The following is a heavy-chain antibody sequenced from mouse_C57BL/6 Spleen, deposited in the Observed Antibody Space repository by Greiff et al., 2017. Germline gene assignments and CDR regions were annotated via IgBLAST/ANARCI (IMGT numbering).Heavy chain of an antibody. CDR3: TVNPPDYYGSSHFDY. D-gene: IGHD1-1*01. CDR2: IRLKSDNYAT. J-gene: IGHJ2*01. CDR1: GFTFSNYW. V-gene: IGHV6-3*01. Sequence: DVKLVESGGGLVQPGGSMKLSCVASGFTFSNYWMNWVRQSPEKGLEWVAQIRLKSDNYATHYAESVKGRFTISRDDSKSSVYLQMNNLRAEDTGIYYCTVNPPDYYGSSHFDYWGQGTTLTVSS.